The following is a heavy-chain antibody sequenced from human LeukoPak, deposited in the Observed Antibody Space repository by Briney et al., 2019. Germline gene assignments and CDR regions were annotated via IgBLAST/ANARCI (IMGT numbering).Heavy chain of an antibody. CDR3: ARQGVGYDEPIDY. Sequence: GGTLRLSCAASGFTFSSCTMNWVRQAPGKGLEWVSSISSSSSYIYYADSVKGRFTISRDNAKKSLYLQMNSLRAEDTAVYYCARQGVGYDEPIDYWGQGTLVTVSS. J-gene: IGHJ4*02. D-gene: IGHD5-12*01. CDR1: GFTFSSCT. CDR2: ISSSSSYI. V-gene: IGHV3-21*01.